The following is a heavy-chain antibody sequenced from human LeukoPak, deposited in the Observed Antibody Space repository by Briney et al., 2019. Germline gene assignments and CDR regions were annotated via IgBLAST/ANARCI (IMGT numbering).Heavy chain of an antibody. Sequence: PSETLSLTCAVYGGSFSGYYWSWIRQPPGKGLEWIGEINHSGSTNYNPSLKSRVTMSVDTSKNQFSLKLSSVTAADTAVYYCARDSPYYYDSSGYYYALYYFDYWGQGTLVTVSS. D-gene: IGHD3-22*01. CDR3: ARDSPYYYDSSGYYYALYYFDY. V-gene: IGHV4-34*01. J-gene: IGHJ4*02. CDR1: GGSFSGYY. CDR2: INHSGST.